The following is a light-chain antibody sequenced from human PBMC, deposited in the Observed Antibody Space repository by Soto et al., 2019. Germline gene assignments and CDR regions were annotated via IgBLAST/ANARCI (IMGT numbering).Light chain of an antibody. J-gene: IGKJ3*01. CDR1: QSINTY. CDR3: QQYGSSFT. Sequence: ENVLTQSPATLSLSPGEGATLSCRASQSINTYLAWYQQKPGQAPRLLIYDASKRATGIPARFSGSGSGTNFTLTISSLEPEDFAVYYCQQYGSSFTFGPGTKVDIK. V-gene: IGKV3-20*01. CDR2: DAS.